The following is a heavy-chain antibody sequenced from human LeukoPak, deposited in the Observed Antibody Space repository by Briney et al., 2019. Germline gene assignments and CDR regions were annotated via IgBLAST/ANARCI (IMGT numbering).Heavy chain of an antibody. Sequence: ASETLSLTCTVSGGSISSHYWSWIRQPPGKGLEWIGYIYYSGSTNYNPSLKSRVTISVDTSKNQFSLNLSSVTAADTAVYYCAREIGYYDFWSGYYTFAQKGESNWFDPWGQGTLVTVSS. J-gene: IGHJ5*02. CDR1: GGSISSHY. CDR3: AREIGYYDFWSGYYTFAQKGESNWFDP. CDR2: IYYSGST. D-gene: IGHD3-3*01. V-gene: IGHV4-59*11.